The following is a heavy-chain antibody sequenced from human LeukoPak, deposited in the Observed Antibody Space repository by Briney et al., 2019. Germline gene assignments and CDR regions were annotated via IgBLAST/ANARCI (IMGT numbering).Heavy chain of an antibody. CDR1: GGSFSGYY. V-gene: IGHV4-59*01. Sequence: SETLSLTCAVYGGSFSGYYWSWIRQPPGKGLEWIGYIYYSGSTNYNPSLKSRVTISVDTSKNQFSLKLSSVTAADTAVYYCATRVPYDGSNYSDYWGQGTLVTVSS. CDR3: ATRVPYDGSNYSDY. D-gene: IGHD3-22*01. CDR2: IYYSGST. J-gene: IGHJ4*02.